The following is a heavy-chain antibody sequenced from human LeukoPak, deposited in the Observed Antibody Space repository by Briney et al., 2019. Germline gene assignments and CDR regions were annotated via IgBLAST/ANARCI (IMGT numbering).Heavy chain of an antibody. Sequence: GASVKVSCKASGYTFTAYSMHWVRQALGQGLEYMGWLNPNSGDTNYAQKFQGRVTMTRDTSMSTAYMELSGLRFDDTAVYYCARDGEVRQGHCSSTSCPVDYWGQGTLITVSS. D-gene: IGHD2-2*01. CDR1: GYTFTAYS. CDR2: LNPNSGDT. J-gene: IGHJ4*02. V-gene: IGHV1-2*02. CDR3: ARDGEVRQGHCSSTSCPVDY.